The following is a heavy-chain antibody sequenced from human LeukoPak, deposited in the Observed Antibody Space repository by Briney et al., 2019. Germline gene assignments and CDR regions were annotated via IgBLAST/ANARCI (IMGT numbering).Heavy chain of an antibody. CDR3: ARRPRGAVAHY. J-gene: IGHJ4*02. CDR1: GYTFTSYD. V-gene: IGHV1-8*01. D-gene: IGHD6-19*01. Sequence: ASVKVSCRASGYTFTSYDFNWVRQATGQGLEWMGWMNPNSGNTGYAQKFQGRVTMTRNTSISTAYMELSSLRSEDTAVYYCARRPRGAVAHYWGQGTLVTVSS. CDR2: MNPNSGNT.